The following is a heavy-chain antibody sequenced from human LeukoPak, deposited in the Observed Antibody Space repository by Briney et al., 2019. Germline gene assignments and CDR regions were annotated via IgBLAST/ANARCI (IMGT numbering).Heavy chain of an antibody. J-gene: IGHJ4*02. CDR1: VLTLSDYY. V-gene: IGHV3-11*04. CDR3: ARDRSGLGPLDY. Sequence: PGRTLSLSCAVSVLTLSDYYMNWIRQAPGKGREGVSYITSSGSTIYYEDSVKSRFTISRDNSKNTLYLEMNSVTAEDTAVYYCARDRSGLGPLDYWGQGTLVTVSS. D-gene: IGHD5-12*01. CDR2: ITSSGSTI.